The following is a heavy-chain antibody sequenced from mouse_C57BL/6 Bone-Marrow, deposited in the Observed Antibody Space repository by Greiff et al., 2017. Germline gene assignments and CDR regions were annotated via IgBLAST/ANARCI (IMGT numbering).Heavy chain of an antibody. V-gene: IGHV1-81*01. Sequence: VKLQQSGAELARPGASVKLSCTASGYTFTSYGISWVKQRPGQGFEWIGQIYPRSGNSDYDEKFKGKATVTADKASKTEYMDLRSLTSENSAVYFYARSSLGFDVWGTGTTVTVSS. D-gene: IGHD4-1*01. J-gene: IGHJ1*03. CDR1: GYTFTSYG. CDR2: IYPRSGNS. CDR3: ARSSLGFDV.